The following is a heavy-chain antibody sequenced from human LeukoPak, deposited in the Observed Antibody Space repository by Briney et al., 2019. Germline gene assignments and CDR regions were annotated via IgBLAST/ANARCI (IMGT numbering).Heavy chain of an antibody. CDR1: GFTFSYYG. D-gene: IGHD3-22*01. CDR3: ARDGSESSGYYYAL. V-gene: IGHV3-30*02. J-gene: IGHJ4*02. Sequence: GGSLRLSCAASGFTFSYYGMHWVRQAPGKGLEWVAFIRYEGNEKYYAGSVKGRFTISRDNAKNSLYLQMNSLRAEDTAVYYCARDGSESSGYYYALWGQGTLVTVSS. CDR2: IRYEGNEK.